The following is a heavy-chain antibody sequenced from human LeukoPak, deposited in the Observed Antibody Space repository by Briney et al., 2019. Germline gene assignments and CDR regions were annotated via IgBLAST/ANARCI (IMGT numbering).Heavy chain of an antibody. CDR3: AREARIAVAGYYYYYYMDV. J-gene: IGHJ6*03. V-gene: IGHV1-18*01. Sequence: ASVKVSCRASGYTFTSYGISWVRQAPGQGLEWMGWISAYNGNTNYAQKLQGRATMTTDTSTSTAYMELRSLRSDDTAVYYCAREARIAVAGYYYYYYMDVWGKGTTVTVSS. D-gene: IGHD6-19*01. CDR2: ISAYNGNT. CDR1: GYTFTSYG.